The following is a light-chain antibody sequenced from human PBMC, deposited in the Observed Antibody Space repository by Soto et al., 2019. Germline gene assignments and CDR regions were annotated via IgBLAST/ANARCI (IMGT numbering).Light chain of an antibody. CDR1: QSVDSY. CDR2: GAS. V-gene: IGKV3-11*01. J-gene: IGKJ5*01. Sequence: EIVLTQSPVSLSLSPGERATLSCSASQSVDSYLVWYQQKVGQAPRLLIFGASNRATGIPARFSGSGSGTDFTLTINSPEPEDFAVYDCQQRSNWPITFGQGTRLEAK. CDR3: QQRSNWPIT.